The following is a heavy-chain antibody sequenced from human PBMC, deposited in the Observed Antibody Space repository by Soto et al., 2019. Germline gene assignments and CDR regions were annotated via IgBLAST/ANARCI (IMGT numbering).Heavy chain of an antibody. CDR1: GFTFTSSA. V-gene: IGHV1-58*02. D-gene: IGHD3-10*01. CDR3: AADPYYGSGSYYSEPY. Sequence: GASVKVSCKASGFTFTSSAMQWVRQARGQRLEWIGWIVVGSGNTNYAQKFQERVTITRDMSTSTAYMELSSLRSEDTAVYYCAADPYYGSGSYYSEPYWAQGTLVTVSS. J-gene: IGHJ4*02. CDR2: IVVGSGNT.